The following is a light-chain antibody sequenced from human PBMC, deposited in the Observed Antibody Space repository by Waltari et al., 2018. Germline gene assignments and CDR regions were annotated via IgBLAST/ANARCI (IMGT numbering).Light chain of an antibody. J-gene: IGLJ3*02. V-gene: IGLV3-19*01. CDR2: GKD. CDR3: SSRNGRANQVV. CDR1: SLRTSY. Sequence: SSELTQDPAVSVALGQTVRITCQGDSLRTSYASWYQLKPGQAPVLVIYGKDKRPSGIPDRISGYSSGATSSLTITGAQAEDEDDYYCSSRNGRANQVVFAGGTKVTVL.